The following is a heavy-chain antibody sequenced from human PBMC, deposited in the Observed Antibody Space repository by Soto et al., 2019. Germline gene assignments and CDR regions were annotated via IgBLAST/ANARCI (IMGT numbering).Heavy chain of an antibody. Sequence: EVQLLESGGGLVQPGGSLRLSCAASGFTFSSYAMSWVRQAPGKGLEWVSGINDGGDSTHYTDSVKGRFTISRDNSKNTLYLQMNSLRVEDTALYFCAKVGGFVGWNWFDPWGQGSLVTVSS. D-gene: IGHD6-19*01. CDR2: INDGGDST. V-gene: IGHV3-23*01. CDR1: GFTFSSYA. CDR3: AKVGGFVGWNWFDP. J-gene: IGHJ5*02.